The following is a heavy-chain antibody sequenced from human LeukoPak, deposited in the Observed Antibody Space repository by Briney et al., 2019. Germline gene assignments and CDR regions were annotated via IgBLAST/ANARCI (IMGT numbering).Heavy chain of an antibody. CDR1: GGSISSYY. CDR3: AIYYYGSGITGMDV. Sequence: SETLSLTCTVSGGSISSYYWSWIRQPPGKGLEWIGYIYYSGSTNYNPSLKSRVTISVDTSKNQFSLKLSSVTAADTAVYYCAIYYYGSGITGMDVWGQGTTVTASS. D-gene: IGHD3-10*01. CDR2: IYYSGST. V-gene: IGHV4-59*01. J-gene: IGHJ6*02.